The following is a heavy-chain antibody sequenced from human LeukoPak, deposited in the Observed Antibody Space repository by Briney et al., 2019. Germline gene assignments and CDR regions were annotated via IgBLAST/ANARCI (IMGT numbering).Heavy chain of an antibody. D-gene: IGHD3-22*01. Sequence: GGSLRLSCAASGFTFSDYYMSWIRQAPGKGLEWVGFIRSKAYGGTTEYAASVKGRFTISRDDSKSIAYLQMNSLKTEDTAVYYCTRGKYYDSSGYNYWGQGTLVTVSS. CDR3: TRGKYYDSSGYNY. CDR1: GFTFSDYY. J-gene: IGHJ4*02. V-gene: IGHV3-49*03. CDR2: IRSKAYGGTT.